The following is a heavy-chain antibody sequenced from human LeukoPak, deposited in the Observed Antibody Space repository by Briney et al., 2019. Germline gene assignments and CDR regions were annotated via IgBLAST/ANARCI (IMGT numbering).Heavy chain of an antibody. CDR3: ARAPSSLAGYNMDV. Sequence: SETLSLTCTVSGGSISSYYWSWIRQPPGKGLEWIGYIYYSGSTNYNPSLKSRVTISVDTSKNQFSLKLTSATAADTAVYYCARAPSSLAGYNMDVWGQRDHGHRLL. V-gene: IGHV4-59*01. D-gene: IGHD1-1*01. CDR2: IYYSGST. J-gene: IGHJ6*03. CDR1: GGSISSYY.